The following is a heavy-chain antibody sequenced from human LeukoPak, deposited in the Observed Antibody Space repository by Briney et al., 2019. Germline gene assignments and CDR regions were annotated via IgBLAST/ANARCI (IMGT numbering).Heavy chain of an antibody. CDR1: GFTFSNYW. D-gene: IGHD1-1*01. V-gene: IGHV3-74*01. CDR3: ARDLTNYYGMDV. J-gene: IGHJ6*02. Sequence: GGSLRLSCAASGFTFSNYWMHWVRQAPGKGLVWVARINSDGSTTNYADSVKGRFTISRDNAKNTLYLQMNSLRAEDTAVYYCARDLTNYYGMDVWGQGTMVTVSS. CDR2: INSDGSTT.